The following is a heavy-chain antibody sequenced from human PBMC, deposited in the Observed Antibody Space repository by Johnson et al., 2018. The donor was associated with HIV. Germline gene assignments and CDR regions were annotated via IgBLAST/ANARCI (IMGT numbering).Heavy chain of an antibody. CDR1: GFSFSDYY. V-gene: IGHV3-11*04. Sequence: QVQLVESGGGLVKPGGSLRLSCAASGFSFSDYYMNWVRQAPRKGLEWVSYISSSCSTIYYADSVKGRFTISRDNAKNSLYLQMNSLRAEDTAVYYCARRGDSSSWFAFDIWGQGTMVTVSS. CDR3: ARRGDSSSWFAFDI. CDR2: ISSSCSTI. D-gene: IGHD6-13*01. J-gene: IGHJ3*02.